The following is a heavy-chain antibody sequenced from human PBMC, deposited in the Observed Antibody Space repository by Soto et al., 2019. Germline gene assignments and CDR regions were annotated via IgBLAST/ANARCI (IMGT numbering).Heavy chain of an antibody. J-gene: IGHJ5*02. Sequence: ASVKVSCKASGYTFTSYYMHWVRQAPGQGLEWMGIINPSGGSTSYAQKFQGRVTMTRDTSTSTVYMELSSLRSEDTAVYYCAREPYGDYYKNWFDPWGQGTLVTVSS. CDR2: INPSGGST. CDR3: AREPYGDYYKNWFDP. D-gene: IGHD2-21*02. CDR1: GYTFTSYY. V-gene: IGHV1-46*01.